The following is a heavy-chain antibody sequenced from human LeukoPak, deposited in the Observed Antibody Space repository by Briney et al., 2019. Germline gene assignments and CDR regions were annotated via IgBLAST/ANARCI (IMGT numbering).Heavy chain of an antibody. CDR1: GGSISSYY. CDR2: IYNSGST. CDR3: ARDYYDSSGYYWWYFDY. Sequence: PSETLSLTCTVSGGSISSYYWSWIRQPAGKGLECIGRIYNSGSTNYNPSLKSRVTLSVDTSKNQFSLKLSSVTAADTAVYYCARDYYDSSGYYWWYFDYWGQGTLVTVSS. V-gene: IGHV4-4*07. D-gene: IGHD3-22*01. J-gene: IGHJ4*02.